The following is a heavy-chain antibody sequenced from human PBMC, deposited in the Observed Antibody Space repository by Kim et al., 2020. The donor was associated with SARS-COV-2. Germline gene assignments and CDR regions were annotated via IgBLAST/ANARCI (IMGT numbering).Heavy chain of an antibody. CDR1: GFTFNDHA. V-gene: IGHV3-9*01. CDR3: TKDVLAGGADV. D-gene: IGHD3-3*02. J-gene: IGHJ6*02. CDR2: IMWNSDGI. Sequence: GGSLRLSCIASGFTFNDHAMHWVRQAPGKGLEWVSGIMWNSDGIGYADSVKGRFTTSIDNAKNSLYLQMNSLRPEDTALYYCTKDVLAGGADVWGQRTAVIVSS.